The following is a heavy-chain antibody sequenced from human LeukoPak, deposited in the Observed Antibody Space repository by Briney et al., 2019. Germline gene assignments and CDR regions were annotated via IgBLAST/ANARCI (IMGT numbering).Heavy chain of an antibody. CDR1: GFTFSGYA. CDR3: ARDNRGSYCNAFDI. D-gene: IGHD1-26*01. Sequence: GGSLRLSCAASGFTFSGYAMSWVRQPPGKGLEWVSSISSSSSYIYYADSVKGRFTISRDNAKNSLYLEMNSLRAEDTAVYYCARDNRGSYCNAFDIWGQGTLVTVSS. CDR2: ISSSSSYI. V-gene: IGHV3-21*01. J-gene: IGHJ3*02.